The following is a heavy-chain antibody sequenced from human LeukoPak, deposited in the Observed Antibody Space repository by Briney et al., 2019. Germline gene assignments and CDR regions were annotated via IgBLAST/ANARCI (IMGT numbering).Heavy chain of an antibody. CDR1: GGSITSSSYY. Sequence: PSETLSLTCTVSGGSITSSSYYCGWIRQPPGGGPEWIGGIYYTGSTNYNPSLKSRVTISLDTSKNQFSLKLTSVTAADTAVYYCASVRGYSSGWYASGFDPWGQGTLVTVSS. V-gene: IGHV4-39*07. CDR3: ASVRGYSSGWYASGFDP. CDR2: IYYTGST. J-gene: IGHJ5*02. D-gene: IGHD6-19*01.